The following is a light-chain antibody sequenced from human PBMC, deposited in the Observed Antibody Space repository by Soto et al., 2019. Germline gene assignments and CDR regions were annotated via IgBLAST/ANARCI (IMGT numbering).Light chain of an antibody. J-gene: IGKJ5*01. CDR1: QSGSDSY. V-gene: IGKV3-20*01. Sequence: ETVFYQSHGTVSLSRGVKASLSCSASQSGSDSYLAWYQQMPGQPPRLLIYGVSSRGYGIPDRFSGSGSGTDFTLTISRLEPEDFAVYYCQHFAGPTFTFGQGTRLEIK. CDR2: GVS. CDR3: QHFAGPTFT.